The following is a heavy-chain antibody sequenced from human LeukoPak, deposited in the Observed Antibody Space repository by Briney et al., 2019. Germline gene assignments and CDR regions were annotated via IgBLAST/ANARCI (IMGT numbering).Heavy chain of an antibody. CDR2: ISSSGSTI. J-gene: IGHJ5*02. V-gene: IGHV3-11*01. Sequence: GGSLRLSCAVSGFTFRTYWMSWVRQAPGKGLEWVSYISSSGSTIYYADSVKGRFTISRDNAKNSLYLQMNSLRAEDTAVYYCASLYSSGWSGGFDPWGQGTLVTVSS. D-gene: IGHD6-19*01. CDR1: GFTFRTYW. CDR3: ASLYSSGWSGGFDP.